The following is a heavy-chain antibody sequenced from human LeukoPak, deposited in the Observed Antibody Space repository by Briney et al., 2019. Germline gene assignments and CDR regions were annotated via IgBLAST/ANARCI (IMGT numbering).Heavy chain of an antibody. CDR1: GGSFSIYY. Sequence: PSETLSLTCTVSGGSFSIYYWSWIRQPPGKGLEWIGYIYDSGSTNYNPSFKSRVTISVDTSKNQFSLKLSSVTAADTAVYYCAYLTTAEAFDIWGQGPMVTVSS. J-gene: IGHJ3*02. V-gene: IGHV4-59*01. CDR3: AYLTTAEAFDI. D-gene: IGHD3-22*01. CDR2: IYDSGST.